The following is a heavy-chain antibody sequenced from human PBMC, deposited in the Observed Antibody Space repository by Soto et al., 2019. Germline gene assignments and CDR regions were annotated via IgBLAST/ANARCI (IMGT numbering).Heavy chain of an antibody. V-gene: IGHV3-30*18. D-gene: IGHD3-16*02. J-gene: IGHJ4*02. Sequence: GGSLRLSCAASGFTFSSYGMHWVRQAPGKGLEWVAVISYDGSNKYYADSVKGRFTISSDNSKNTLYLQMNSLRAEDTAVYYCAKDYKTFGGVIATFDYWGQGTLVTVSS. CDR2: ISYDGSNK. CDR3: AKDYKTFGGVIATFDY. CDR1: GFTFSSYG.